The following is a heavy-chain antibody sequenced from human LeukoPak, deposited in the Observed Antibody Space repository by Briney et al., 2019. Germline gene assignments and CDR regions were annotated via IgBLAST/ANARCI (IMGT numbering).Heavy chain of an antibody. CDR2: ISGSGSST. D-gene: IGHD6-19*01. J-gene: IGHJ4*02. CDR1: GSSFSNYA. Sequence: GGSLRLSCAASGSSFSNYAMSWVRQAPGKGLEWVSGISGSGSSTYYADSVKGRFTISRDNSKNTLYLQMNSLRAEDTAVYYCAKPYSSGWTGIFDYWGQGTLVTVSS. CDR3: AKPYSSGWTGIFDY. V-gene: IGHV3-23*01.